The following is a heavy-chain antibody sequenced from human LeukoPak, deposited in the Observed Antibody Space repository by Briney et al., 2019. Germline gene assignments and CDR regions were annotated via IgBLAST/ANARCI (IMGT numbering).Heavy chain of an antibody. J-gene: IGHJ5*02. Sequence: SVKVSCMASGGTFSSYAISWVRQAPGQGLEWMGGIIPIFGTANYAQKFQGRVTITADESTSTAYMELSSLRSEDTAVYYCARSTSHEDYGGNNNWFDPWGQGTLVTVSS. CDR3: ARSTSHEDYGGNNNWFDP. D-gene: IGHD4-23*01. CDR1: GGTFSSYA. V-gene: IGHV1-69*01. CDR2: IIPIFGTA.